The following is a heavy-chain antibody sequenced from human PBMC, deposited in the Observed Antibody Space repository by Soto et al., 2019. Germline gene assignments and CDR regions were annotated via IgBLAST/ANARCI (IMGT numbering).Heavy chain of an antibody. CDR1: GFSLSTSAVG. J-gene: IGHJ6*02. CDR3: VHSRGSPQYYYYYSLDV. V-gene: IGHV2-5*02. CDR2: IYWDGDK. D-gene: IGHD1-26*01. Sequence: GSGPKLVNPTQTLTLTCSFSGFSLSTSAVGVGWIRQPPGKALEWLALIYWDGDKRYSPSLKSRLTITKDTSKNQVVLTMTNMDPVDTATYFCVHSRGSPQYYYYYSLDVWGQGTTVTVSS.